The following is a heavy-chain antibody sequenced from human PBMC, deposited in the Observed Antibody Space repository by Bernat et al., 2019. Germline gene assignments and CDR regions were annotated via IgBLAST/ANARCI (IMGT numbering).Heavy chain of an antibody. CDR3: ARLQWYYYDSSGYDAFDI. D-gene: IGHD3-22*01. V-gene: IGHV4-39*01. Sequence: QLQLQESGPGLVKPSETLSLTCTVSGGSISSSSYYWGWIRQPPGKGLEWIGSIYYSGSTYYNPDLKSRVTISVDTSKNQFALKLSSVTAADTAVYYCARLQWYYYDSSGYDAFDIWGQGTMVTVSS. J-gene: IGHJ3*02. CDR1: GGSISSSSYY. CDR2: IYYSGST.